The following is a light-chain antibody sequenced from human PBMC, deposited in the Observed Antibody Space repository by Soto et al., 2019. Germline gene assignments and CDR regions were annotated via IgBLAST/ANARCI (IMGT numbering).Light chain of an antibody. V-gene: IGKV4-1*01. Sequence: DIVMTQSPDSLAVSLGERATINCKSSQSVLYSSNNENYLAWYQQKPGQPPKLLIYWASTRNSGVPDRFSGSGSGTDFTLTISSLQAEDVAVYYCQQYYSTPLTFGGGTKVDIK. CDR3: QQYYSTPLT. J-gene: IGKJ4*01. CDR1: QSVLYSSNNENY. CDR2: WAS.